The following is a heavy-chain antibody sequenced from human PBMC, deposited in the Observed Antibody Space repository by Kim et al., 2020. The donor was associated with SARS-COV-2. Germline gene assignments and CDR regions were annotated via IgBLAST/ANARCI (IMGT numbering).Heavy chain of an antibody. D-gene: IGHD6-13*01. CDR1: GFTFGDYA. CDR2: IRSKAYGGTT. V-gene: IGHV3-49*04. J-gene: IGHJ6*03. Sequence: GGSLRLSCTASGFTFGDYAMSWVRQAPGKGLEWVGFIRSKAYGGTTEYAASVKGRFTISRDDSKSIAYLQMNSLKTEDTAVYYCTRDPVGAAAGTLYYYCYYYMDVWGKGTTVTVSS. CDR3: TRDPVGAAAGTLYYYCYYYMDV.